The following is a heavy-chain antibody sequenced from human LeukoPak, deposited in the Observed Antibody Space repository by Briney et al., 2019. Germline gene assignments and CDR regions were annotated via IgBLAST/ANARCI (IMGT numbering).Heavy chain of an antibody. CDR2: IYYTGST. Sequence: SETLSLTCSVSGVSISNLYWSWVRQPPGKGLEWIGYIYYTGSTNYNPSLKSRVTMFVDMSKKQFSMRLSSVTAADTAVYYCARHRAYSSSSPFDYWGQGTLVTVSS. D-gene: IGHD6-6*01. J-gene: IGHJ4*02. V-gene: IGHV4-59*08. CDR3: ARHRAYSSSSPFDY. CDR1: GVSISNLY.